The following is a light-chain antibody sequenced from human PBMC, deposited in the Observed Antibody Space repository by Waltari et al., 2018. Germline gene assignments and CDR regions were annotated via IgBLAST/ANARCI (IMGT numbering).Light chain of an antibody. Sequence: DIQMTQSPSTLSASVGDRVTTPCRASQSMSRWLAWYQQKPGKAPKSLIYDASSLESGVPSRFSGSGSGTEFTLTISGLQPDDFATYYCQQYHTYPWTFGQGTKVEIK. CDR2: DAS. J-gene: IGKJ1*01. V-gene: IGKV1-5*01. CDR3: QQYHTYPWT. CDR1: QSMSRW.